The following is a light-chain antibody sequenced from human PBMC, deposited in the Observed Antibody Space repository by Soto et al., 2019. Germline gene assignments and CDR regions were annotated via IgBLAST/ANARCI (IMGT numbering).Light chain of an antibody. CDR2: DAS. V-gene: IGKV1-5*01. CDR3: QQYNSYSGT. CDR1: QSISSW. J-gene: IGKJ1*01. Sequence: DIQMTQSPSTLSASAGDRVTITCRASQSISSWLAWYQQKPGKAPKLLIYDASSLGSGVPSRFSGSGSGTEFTLTISSLQPDDFASYYCQQYNSYSGTFGQGTKVEIK.